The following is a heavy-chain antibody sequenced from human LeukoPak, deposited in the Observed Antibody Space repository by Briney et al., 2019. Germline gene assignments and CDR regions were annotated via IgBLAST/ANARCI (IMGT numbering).Heavy chain of an antibody. Sequence: GGSLRLSCAASGFTFSDYNMRWIRQAPGKGLEWVSSISRSGSTKYYADSVKGRFTISRDNAKNSLYLQMNSLRAEDTAVYYCARDRGDVGLGYWGQGTLVTVSS. CDR1: GFTFSDYN. CDR3: ARDRGDVGLGY. CDR2: ISRSGSTK. V-gene: IGHV3-11*04. D-gene: IGHD2-21*01. J-gene: IGHJ4*02.